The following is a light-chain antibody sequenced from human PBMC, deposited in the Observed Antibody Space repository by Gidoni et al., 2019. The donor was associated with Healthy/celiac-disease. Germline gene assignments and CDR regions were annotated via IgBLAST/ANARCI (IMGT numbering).Light chain of an antibody. CDR2: LGS. J-gene: IGKJ2*01. V-gene: IGKV2-28*01. CDR1: QSLLHSNGYNY. Sequence: DIVMTQSPLSLPVTPGEPASISCRSSQSLLHSNGYNYLDWYLQKPGQSPQLLIYLGSNRASGVPDRFSGSGSGTDFTLKSRRVEAEDVGVYYCMQALQTPQYTFGQXTKLEIK. CDR3: MQALQTPQYT.